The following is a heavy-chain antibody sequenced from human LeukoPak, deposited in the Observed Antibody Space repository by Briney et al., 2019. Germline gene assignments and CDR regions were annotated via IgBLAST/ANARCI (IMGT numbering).Heavy chain of an antibody. CDR2: IVVGSGNT. V-gene: IGHV1-58*01. CDR1: GFTFTSSA. CDR3: AAVQAYCGGDCPDY. J-gene: IGHJ4*02. Sequence: SVKVSCKASGFTFTSSAVQWVRQARGQRLEWIGWIVVGSGNTNYAQKFQERVTITRDMSTSTAYMELSSLRSEDTAVYYCAAVQAYCGGDCPDYWGQGTLVTVSS. D-gene: IGHD2-21*01.